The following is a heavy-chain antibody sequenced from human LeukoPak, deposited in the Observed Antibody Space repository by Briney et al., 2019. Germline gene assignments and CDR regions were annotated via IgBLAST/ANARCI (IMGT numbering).Heavy chain of an antibody. CDR2: INWSGGST. CDR3: ARDVSTQREFDY. D-gene: IGHD2-8*01. Sequence: GGSLRLSCAASGFTFDDYAMHWVRQAPGEGLEWVSGINWSGGSTAYADSVKGRFTISRDNAKNSLYLQMNSLRAEDTALYYCARDVSTQREFDYWGQGTLVTVSS. J-gene: IGHJ4*02. CDR1: GFTFDDYA. V-gene: IGHV3-20*04.